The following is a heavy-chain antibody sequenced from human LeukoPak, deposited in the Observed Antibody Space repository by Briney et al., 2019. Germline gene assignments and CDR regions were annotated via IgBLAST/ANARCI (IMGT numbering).Heavy chain of an antibody. CDR2: ISTDNGDT. CDR3: AREGLGELTLDC. CDR1: GYTFTTYG. V-gene: IGHV1-18*01. J-gene: IGHJ4*02. Sequence: ASVKVSCKSSGYTFTTYGITWVRQAPGQGLEWMGWISTDNGDTNYAQKLQGRVTMTTDTSTSTACMELRSLRSDDTAVYYCAREGLGELTLDCWGQGTLVTVSS. D-gene: IGHD3-16*01.